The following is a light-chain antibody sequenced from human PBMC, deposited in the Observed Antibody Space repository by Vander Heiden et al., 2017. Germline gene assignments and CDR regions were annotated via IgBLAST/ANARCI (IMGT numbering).Light chain of an antibody. Sequence: DIQMTQSPSSLSASVGDTFTITCRASQSISRYLNWYQQKPGKAPKLLIYAASSLERGVPSRFSGSGSGKDFTLTISRLQTEDFANYYCQQSYSTPRTFGQGTKVEIK. CDR2: AAS. J-gene: IGKJ1*01. CDR3: QQSYSTPRT. CDR1: QSISRY. V-gene: IGKV1-39*01.